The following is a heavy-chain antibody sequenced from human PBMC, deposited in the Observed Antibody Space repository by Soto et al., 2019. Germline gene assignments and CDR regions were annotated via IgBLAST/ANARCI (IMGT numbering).Heavy chain of an antibody. D-gene: IGHD1-1*01. J-gene: IGHJ5*02. CDR3: VRMASSGTLNWFDP. V-gene: IGHV1-8*01. CDR2: MNPNSGNT. Sequence: ASVKVSCKASGYTFTSYDINWVRQATGQGLVWMGWMNPNSGNTGYALKFQGRVSMTRNTSIYTVYLELSSLASDDTAVYYCVRMASSGTLNWFDPWGQGTLVTVSS. CDR1: GYTFTSYD.